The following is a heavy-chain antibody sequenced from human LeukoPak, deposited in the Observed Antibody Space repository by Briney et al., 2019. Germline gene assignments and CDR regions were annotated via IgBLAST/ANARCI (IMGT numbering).Heavy chain of an antibody. J-gene: IGHJ4*02. Sequence: GGSLRLSCAASGFTFTSYAMTWVRQAPGKGLEWVSVIYSGGSTFCADSVKGRFTISRDNSKNTLYLQMNSLRAEDTAVYYCARASIAASGYYFDYWGQGTLVTVSS. CDR1: GFTFTSYA. V-gene: IGHV3-66*02. D-gene: IGHD6-6*01. CDR3: ARASIAASGYYFDY. CDR2: IYSGGST.